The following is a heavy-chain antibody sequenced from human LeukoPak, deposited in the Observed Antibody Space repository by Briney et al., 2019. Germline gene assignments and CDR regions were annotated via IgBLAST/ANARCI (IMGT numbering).Heavy chain of an antibody. D-gene: IGHD5-24*01. CDR2: ISGSGGST. V-gene: IGHV3-23*01. Sequence: GGSLRLSCAASGFTFSSYAMSWVRQAPGKGLEWVSAISGSGGSTYYADSVKGRFTISRDNSKNTLYLQMNSLRAEDTAVYYCIISTDGYSFDYWGQGTLVTVSS. CDR3: IISTDGYSFDY. J-gene: IGHJ4*02. CDR1: GFTFSSYA.